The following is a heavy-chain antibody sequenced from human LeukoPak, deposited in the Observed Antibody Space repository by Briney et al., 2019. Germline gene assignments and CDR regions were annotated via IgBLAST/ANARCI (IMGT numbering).Heavy chain of an antibody. CDR1: GGSISSGSYY. J-gene: IGHJ3*02. V-gene: IGHV4-61*01. CDR3: ARYVSGSFFAFDI. D-gene: IGHD3-10*01. CDR2: IYYSGNT. Sequence: SETLSLTCTVSGGSISSGSYYWSWIRQPPGKGLEWIGYIYYSGNTNYNPSLKSRVTISEDTSKNQFSLKLSSVNDADTAVYYCARYVSGSFFAFDIWGQGTMVTVSS.